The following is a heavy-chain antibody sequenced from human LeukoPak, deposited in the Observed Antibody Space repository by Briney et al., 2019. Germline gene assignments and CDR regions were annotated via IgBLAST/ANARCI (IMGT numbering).Heavy chain of an antibody. D-gene: IGHD5-12*01. V-gene: IGHV4-59*02. CDR3: AGDGTVATNWFDP. J-gene: IGHJ5*02. CDR2: IKSSGSS. Sequence: PSETLSLTCTVSGGSVSSYYWSWIRQPPGKGLEWIGYIKSSGSSNYNPSLKSRVTISMDTSKSQFSLRLNSVTAADTAVYYCAGDGTVATNWFDPWGQGTLVTVSS. CDR1: GGSVSSYY.